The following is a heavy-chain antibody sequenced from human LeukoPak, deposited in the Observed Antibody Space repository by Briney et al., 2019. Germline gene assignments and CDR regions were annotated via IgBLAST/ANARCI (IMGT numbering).Heavy chain of an antibody. J-gene: IGHJ4*02. CDR3: AKDIRGSSGWYYSDN. V-gene: IGHV3-43*01. CDR2: ITWDGVNK. Sequence: GGSLRLSCAASGFTFNDYTMHWVRQAPGKGLEWVSLITWDGVNKYYADSVKGRFTTSRDNSKNSLYLQMNSLRTEDTALYYCAKDIRGSSGWYYSDNWGQGTLVTVSS. D-gene: IGHD6-19*01. CDR1: GFTFNDYT.